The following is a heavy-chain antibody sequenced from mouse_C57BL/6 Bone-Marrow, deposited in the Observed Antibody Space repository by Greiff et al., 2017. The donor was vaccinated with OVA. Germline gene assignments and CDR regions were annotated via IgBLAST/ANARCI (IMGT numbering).Heavy chain of an antibody. V-gene: IGHV1-55*01. CDR2: IYPGSGST. D-gene: IGHD1-1*01. Sequence: QVQLQQPGAELVKPGASVKMSCTASGYTFTSYWITWVKQRPGQGLEWIGDIYPGSGSTNYNEKFKSKATMTVDTSSNTAYMQLSILTCEDSAVDYGARHPYYYGSPWFAYWGQGTLVTVSA. CDR1: GYTFTSYW. CDR3: ARHPYYYGSPWFAY. J-gene: IGHJ3*01.